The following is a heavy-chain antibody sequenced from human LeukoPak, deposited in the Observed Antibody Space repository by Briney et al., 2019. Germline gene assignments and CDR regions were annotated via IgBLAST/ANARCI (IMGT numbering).Heavy chain of an antibody. V-gene: IGHV3-23*01. CDR3: ARVGALSSSWLLY. J-gene: IGHJ4*02. D-gene: IGHD6-13*01. CDR2: IGGSGYST. Sequence: PGGSLRLSCAASGFTFSTYGMTWVRQAPGKGLEWVSAIGGSGYSTYYADSVKGRFTISRDNAKNSLYLQMNSLRAEDTAVYFCARVGALSSSWLLYWGQGTLVTVSS. CDR1: GFTFSTYG.